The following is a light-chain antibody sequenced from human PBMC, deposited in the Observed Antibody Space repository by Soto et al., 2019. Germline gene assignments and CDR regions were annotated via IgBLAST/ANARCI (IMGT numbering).Light chain of an antibody. CDR2: DVS. CDR3: QQYDSFSVT. J-gene: IGKJ1*01. CDR1: QRISGW. Sequence: DIHMTHSPSTLSASVGYTFTINVRASQRISGWLAWHQQKPGKAPKLLIYDVSALKRGVPPRFSGSGSGTEFTLTISSLQPEDFATYYCQQYDSFSVTFGQGTKVDIK. V-gene: IGKV1-5*01.